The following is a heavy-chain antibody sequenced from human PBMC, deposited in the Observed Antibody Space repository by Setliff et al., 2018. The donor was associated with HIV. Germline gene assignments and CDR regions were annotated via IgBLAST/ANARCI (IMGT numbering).Heavy chain of an antibody. CDR3: ARKLRPGHGVDV. CDR1: GGSFSGYY. D-gene: IGHD3-10*01. V-gene: IGHV4-34*01. Sequence: PSETLSLTCAVYGGSFSGYYWGWIRQPPGKGLEWIATIYYSGSTYYNPSLKSRFTISRDNAENSLYLQMNSLRADDTATYYCARKLRPGHGVDVWGQGTTVTVSS. J-gene: IGHJ6*02. CDR2: IYYSGST.